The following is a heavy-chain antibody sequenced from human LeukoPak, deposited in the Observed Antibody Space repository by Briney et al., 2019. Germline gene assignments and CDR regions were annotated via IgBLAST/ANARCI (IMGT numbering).Heavy chain of an antibody. CDR3: ARDNYDILTGYHDFNY. J-gene: IGHJ4*02. CDR1: GDTFTAYY. Sequence: GASMKVSCKASGDTFTAYYMHWVRQAPGQGLEWMGRINPNNGGTNNAQKFQGRITMTRDTSISTAYMDLSRLRSDDTAVYYCARDNYDILTGYHDFNYWGQGTLVTVSS. V-gene: IGHV1-2*06. D-gene: IGHD3-9*01. CDR2: INPNNGGT.